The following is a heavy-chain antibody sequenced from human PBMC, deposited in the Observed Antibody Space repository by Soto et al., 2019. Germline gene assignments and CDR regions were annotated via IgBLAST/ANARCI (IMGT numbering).Heavy chain of an antibody. D-gene: IGHD3-22*01. CDR1: GVYLSSGCYY. Sequence: SDTLSLTCTVSGVYLSSGCYYLSWIRPHPGKGLEWIGYIYYSGSTYYNPSLKSRVTISVDTSKNQFSLKLSSVTAADTAVYYCAKGVRHYDSSASLHLSYYFDYWGRGTLVTVSS. CDR3: AKGVRHYDSSASLHLSYYFDY. V-gene: IGHV4-31*03. J-gene: IGHJ4*02. CDR2: IYYSGST.